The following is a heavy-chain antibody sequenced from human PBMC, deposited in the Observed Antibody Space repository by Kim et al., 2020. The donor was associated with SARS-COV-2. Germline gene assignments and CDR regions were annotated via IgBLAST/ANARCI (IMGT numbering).Heavy chain of an antibody. D-gene: IGHD4-17*01. J-gene: IGHJ6*02. CDR1: GFTFSSYA. CDR3: ARDLSTVTVYYYYGMDV. Sequence: GGSLRLSCAASGFTFSSYAMHWVRQAPGKGLEWVAVISYDGSNKYYADSVKGRFTISRDNSKNTLYLQMNSLRAEDTAVYYCARDLSTVTVYYYYGMDVWGQGTTVTVSS. V-gene: IGHV3-30-3*01. CDR2: ISYDGSNK.